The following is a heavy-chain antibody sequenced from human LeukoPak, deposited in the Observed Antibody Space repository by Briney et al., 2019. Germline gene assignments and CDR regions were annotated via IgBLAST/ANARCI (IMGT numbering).Heavy chain of an antibody. CDR3: ARCRDGYLGY. V-gene: IGHV1-69*04. J-gene: IGHJ4*02. CDR2: IIPILGIT. CDR1: RGTFSSYV. D-gene: IGHD5-24*01. Sequence: SVKVSCKASRGTFSSYVISWVRQAPGQGLEWMGRIIPILGITNYAQKFQGRVTITADKSTSTAYMELSSLRSEDTAVYYCARCRDGYLGYWGQGTLVTVSS.